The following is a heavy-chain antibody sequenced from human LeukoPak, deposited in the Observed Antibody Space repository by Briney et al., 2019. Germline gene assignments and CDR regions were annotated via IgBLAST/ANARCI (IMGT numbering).Heavy chain of an antibody. CDR3: ARGGGYGDYGYVDN. CDR2: IYTSGST. Sequence: PSETLSLKCTVWGGAISSYYWSWLRQPAGKGLECIGRIYTSGSTNYNPSLKSRVTMSVDTSKNQFSLKLSSVTAADTAVYYCARGGGYGDYGYVDNWGQGTLVTVSS. CDR1: GGAISSYY. D-gene: IGHD4-17*01. V-gene: IGHV4-4*07. J-gene: IGHJ4*02.